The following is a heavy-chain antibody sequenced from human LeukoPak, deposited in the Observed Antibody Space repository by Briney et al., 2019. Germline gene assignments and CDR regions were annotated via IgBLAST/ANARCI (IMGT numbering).Heavy chain of an antibody. CDR1: GGSFSGYY. CDR2: INHSGST. V-gene: IGHV4-34*01. CDR3: AGGGAEYSSSGVDY. J-gene: IGHJ4*02. D-gene: IGHD6-6*01. Sequence: SETLSLTCAVYGGSFSGYYWSWIRQPPGKGLEWIGEINHSGSTNYNPSLKSRVTISVDTSKNQFSLKLSSVTAADTAVYYCAGGGAEYSSSGVDYWGQGTLVTVSS.